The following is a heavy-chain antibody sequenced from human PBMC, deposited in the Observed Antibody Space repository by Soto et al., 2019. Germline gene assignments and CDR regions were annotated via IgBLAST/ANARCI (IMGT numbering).Heavy chain of an antibody. CDR3: TRGGMVRGVNYYYYGMDV. V-gene: IGHV3-49*04. D-gene: IGHD3-10*01. CDR1: GFTFGDYA. CDR2: IRSKAYGGTT. Sequence: AGGSLRLSCTASGFTFGDYAMSWVRQAPGKGLEWVGFIRSKAYGGTTEYAASVKGRFTISRDDSKSIAYLQMNSLKTEDTAVYYCTRGGMVRGVNYYYYGMDVWGQGTTVTVSS. J-gene: IGHJ6*02.